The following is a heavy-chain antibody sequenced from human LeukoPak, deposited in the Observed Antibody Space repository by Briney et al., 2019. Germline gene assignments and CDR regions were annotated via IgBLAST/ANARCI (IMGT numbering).Heavy chain of an antibody. CDR1: GFTFSNYW. V-gene: IGHV3-7*01. Sequence: GRSLRLSCAVSGFTFSNYWMSWVRQVPGKGLEWVANIKQDGSEKYYVDSVKGRFTISRDNAKNSLYLQMNSLRAEDTAVYYCARDCNANYDFWSGYPRGDYWGQGTLVTVSS. J-gene: IGHJ4*02. CDR2: IKQDGSEK. CDR3: ARDCNANYDFWSGYPRGDY. D-gene: IGHD3-3*01.